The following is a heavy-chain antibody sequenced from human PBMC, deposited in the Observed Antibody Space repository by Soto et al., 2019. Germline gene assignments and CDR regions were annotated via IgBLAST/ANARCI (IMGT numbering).Heavy chain of an antibody. V-gene: IGHV4-30-4*01. J-gene: IGHJ5*02. CDR1: GGSISSGDYY. Sequence: QVQLQESGPGLVKPSQTLSLTCTVSGGSISSGDYYWSWIRQPPGNGLEWIGYIYYSGSTYYNPSLEGRVTISVDPSKDQFSLKLSSVTAADTAVYYCAREMSDDILTGYLSIGWFDPWGQGTLVTVSS. CDR2: IYYSGST. CDR3: AREMSDDILTGYLSIGWFDP. D-gene: IGHD3-9*01.